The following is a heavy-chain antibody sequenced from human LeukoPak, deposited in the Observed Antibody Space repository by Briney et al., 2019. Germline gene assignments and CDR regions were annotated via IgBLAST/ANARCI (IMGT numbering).Heavy chain of an antibody. CDR3: AREFYYDSSFSFDI. CDR2: IHYTGST. D-gene: IGHD3-22*01. V-gene: IGHV4-59*01. Sequence: SETLSLTCTISGGSIINYYWSWIRQPPGKGLEWIGYIHYTGSTSYNASLKSRVTISVDTSKNQFSLKLSSVTAADTAVYYCAREFYYDSSFSFDIWGQGAMVTVSS. J-gene: IGHJ3*02. CDR1: GGSIINYY.